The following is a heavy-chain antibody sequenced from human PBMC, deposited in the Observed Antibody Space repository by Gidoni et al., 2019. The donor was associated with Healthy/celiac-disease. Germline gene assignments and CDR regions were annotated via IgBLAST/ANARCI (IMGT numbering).Heavy chain of an antibody. D-gene: IGHD3-3*01. CDR3: ARDRLDTMTSLLDAFDI. J-gene: IGHJ3*02. V-gene: IGHV6-1*01. CDR2: TYYRSKWYN. Sequence: PSRGLEWLGRTYYRSKWYNDYAVSVKSRITINPDTSKNQFSLQLNSVTPEDTAVYYCARDRLDTMTSLLDAFDIWGQGTMVTVSS.